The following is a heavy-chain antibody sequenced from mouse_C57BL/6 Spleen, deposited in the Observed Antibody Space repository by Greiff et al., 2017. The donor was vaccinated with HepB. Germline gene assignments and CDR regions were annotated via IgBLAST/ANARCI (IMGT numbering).Heavy chain of an antibody. CDR2: INPSSGYT. CDR3: ARKGYYDYDVEGLGAMDY. D-gene: IGHD2-4*01. J-gene: IGHJ4*01. CDR1: GYTFTSYW. V-gene: IGHV1-7*01. Sequence: QVQLKESGAELAKPGASVKLSCKASGYTFTSYWMHWVKQRPGQGLEWIGYINPSSGYTKYNQKFKDKATLTADKSSSTAYMQLSSLTYEDSAVYYCARKGYYDYDVEGLGAMDYWGQGTSVTVSS.